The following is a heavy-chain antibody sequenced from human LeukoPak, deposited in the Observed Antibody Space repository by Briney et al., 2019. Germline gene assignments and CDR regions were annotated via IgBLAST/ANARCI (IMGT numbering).Heavy chain of an antibody. V-gene: IGHV4-38-2*01. CDR1: GYSISSGYY. D-gene: IGHD3-3*01. CDR2: IYHSGST. J-gene: IGHJ6*03. CDR3: ARQNLRFLEWLPTHYYYYYTDV. Sequence: SETLSLXCAVSGYSISSGYYWGWIRQPPGKGLEWIGSIYHSGSTYYNPSLKSRFTISVDTSKNQFSLKLSSVTAADTAVYYCARQNLRFLEWLPTHYYYYYTDVWGKGTTVTVSS.